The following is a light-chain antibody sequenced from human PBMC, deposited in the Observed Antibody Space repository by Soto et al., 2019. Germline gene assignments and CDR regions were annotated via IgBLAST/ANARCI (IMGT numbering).Light chain of an antibody. CDR2: INN. CDR1: SSNIAINT. V-gene: IGLV1-44*01. CDR3: AAWDDSVNGWV. J-gene: IGLJ3*02. Sequence: QSVLTQPPSASGAPGQWVTISCSGGSSNIAINTVNWYLQLPGTAPKLLIYINNQRPSRVSDRFSGAKSGTSASLAITGLQSEDEGDYYCAAWDDSVNGWVFGGGTKLTVL.